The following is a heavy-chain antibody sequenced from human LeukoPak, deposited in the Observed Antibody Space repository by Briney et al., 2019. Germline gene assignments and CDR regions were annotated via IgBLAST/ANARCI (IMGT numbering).Heavy chain of an antibody. D-gene: IGHD3-9*01. J-gene: IGHJ4*02. CDR3: ARGASYVILTGYSYFDY. CDR1: GYTFTSYG. CDR2: ISTYNGNT. V-gene: IGHV1-18*01. Sequence: GASVKVSCKASGYTFTSYGISWVRQAPGQGLEWMGWISTYNGNTNYAQKFQGRVTMTTGTSTSTAYMELRSLRSDDTAVYYCARGASYVILTGYSYFDYWGQGTLVTVSS.